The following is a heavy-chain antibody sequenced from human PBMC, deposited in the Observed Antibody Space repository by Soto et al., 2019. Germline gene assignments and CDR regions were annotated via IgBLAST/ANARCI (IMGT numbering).Heavy chain of an antibody. J-gene: IGHJ4*02. CDR2: IKSKTDGGTT. D-gene: IGHD3-3*01. CDR1: GFTFSNAW. Sequence: EVQLVESGGGLVKPGGSLRLSCAASGFTFSNAWMSWVRQAPGKGLEWVGRIKSKTDGGTTDYAAPVEGRFTISRDDSNNTRYLQMNSLKTEDTAVYYCTTHYDFWSGYFEGIDYWDQGTLITVTS. CDR3: TTHYDFWSGYFEGIDY. V-gene: IGHV3-15*01.